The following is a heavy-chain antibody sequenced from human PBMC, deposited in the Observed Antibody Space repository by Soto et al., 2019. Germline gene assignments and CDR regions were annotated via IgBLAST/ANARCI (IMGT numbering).Heavy chain of an antibody. J-gene: IGHJ4*02. CDR1: GFIFSNAW. Sequence: SGGSLRLSCAASGFIFSNAWMNWVRQAPGKGLEWVGRITSKIHGGTTDYAASVEGRFIISRDDSKNTLYLQMNSLKTEDTALYYCAKDDTPLDTAMGPFDYWGQGTLVTVSS. D-gene: IGHD5-18*01. CDR2: ITSKIHGGTT. V-gene: IGHV3-15*07. CDR3: AKDDTPLDTAMGPFDY.